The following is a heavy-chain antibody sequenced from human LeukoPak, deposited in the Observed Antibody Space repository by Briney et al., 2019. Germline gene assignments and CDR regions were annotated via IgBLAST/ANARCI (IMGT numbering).Heavy chain of an antibody. CDR1: GGSISNYF. V-gene: IGHV4-59*01. D-gene: IGHD1-26*01. CDR2: IHYSGST. Sequence: PSETLSLTCSVSGGSISNYFWTWIRQPPGKGLEWIGYIHYSGSTNYNPSLKSRVTISVDTSKKQFSLKLTSVTAADTAVYYCARDQPSSGKYYFDYWGQGNLVTVSS. J-gene: IGHJ4*02. CDR3: ARDQPSSGKYYFDY.